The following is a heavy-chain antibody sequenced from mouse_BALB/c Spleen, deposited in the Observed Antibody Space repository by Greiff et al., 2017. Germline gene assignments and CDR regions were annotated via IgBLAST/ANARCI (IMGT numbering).Heavy chain of an antibody. Sequence: VKLMESGPDLVAPSQSLSITCTVSGFSLTSYGVHWVRQPPGKGLEWLVVIWSDGSTTYNSALKSRLSISKDNSKSQVFLKMNSLQTDDTAMYYCARQDCGNYWFAYWGQGTLVTVSA. J-gene: IGHJ3*01. CDR2: IWSDGST. V-gene: IGHV2-6-2*01. CDR1: GFSLTSYG. D-gene: IGHD2-1*01. CDR3: ARQDCGNYWFAY.